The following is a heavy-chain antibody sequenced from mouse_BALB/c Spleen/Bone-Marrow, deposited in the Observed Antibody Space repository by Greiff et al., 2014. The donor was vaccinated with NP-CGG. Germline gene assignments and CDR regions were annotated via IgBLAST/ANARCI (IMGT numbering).Heavy chain of an antibody. CDR1: GYTFTSYY. J-gene: IGHJ4*01. Sequence: QVQLQQSGPELVKPGASVRISCKASGYTFTSYYIHWVKQRPGQGLEWIGWIYPGNVNTEYNEKFKVKATLTADKSSSTAYMQLSSLTSEDSAVYSCARHKWAMDYWGQGTSVTVSS. D-gene: IGHD1-3*01. CDR3: ARHKWAMDY. V-gene: IGHV1S56*01. CDR2: IYPGNVNT.